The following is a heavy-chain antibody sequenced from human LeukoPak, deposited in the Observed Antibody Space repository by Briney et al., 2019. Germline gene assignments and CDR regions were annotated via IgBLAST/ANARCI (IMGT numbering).Heavy chain of an antibody. CDR3: ARDPQYSYGPYYYYYMDV. V-gene: IGHV3-74*01. Sequence: GGSLRLSCAASGFTFSSYWMHWVRHAPGKGLVWVSRINSDGSSTIYADSVKGRFTISRDNAKNTLYLQMNSLRAEDTAVYYCARDPQYSYGPYYYYYMDVWGKGTTVTVSS. J-gene: IGHJ6*03. CDR1: GFTFSSYW. CDR2: INSDGSST. D-gene: IGHD5-18*01.